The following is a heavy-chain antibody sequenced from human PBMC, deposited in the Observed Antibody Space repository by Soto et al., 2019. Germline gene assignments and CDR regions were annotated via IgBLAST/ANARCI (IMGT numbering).Heavy chain of an antibody. CDR1: GYTFTSYG. Sequence: QVQLVQSGAEVKKPGASVKVSCKASGYTFTSYGINWVRQATGQGLEWMGWMSPYNGNTNYAQKLQGRVTMTTDTSTSTAYMELRSLRADGTAVYDCAGGLDVARGYCGYYLDHYWFDPWGQGTPVTVSS. J-gene: IGHJ5*02. D-gene: IGHD5-12*01. CDR2: MSPYNGNT. CDR3: AGGLDVARGYCGYYLDHYWFDP. V-gene: IGHV1-18*01.